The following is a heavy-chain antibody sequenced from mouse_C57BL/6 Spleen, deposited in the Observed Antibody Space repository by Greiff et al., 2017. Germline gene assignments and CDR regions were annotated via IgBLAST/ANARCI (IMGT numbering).Heavy chain of an antibody. CDR2: IWRGGST. CDR1: GFSLTSYG. V-gene: IGHV2-5*01. D-gene: IGHD1-1*01. Sequence: VQLKESGPGLVQPSQSLSITCTVSGFSLTSYGVHWVRQSPGKGLEWLGVIWRGGSTDYNAAFMSRLSITKDNSKSQVFFKMNSLQADDTAIYYCAKNYGSSYHYFDVWGTGTTVTVSS. CDR3: AKNYGSSYHYFDV. J-gene: IGHJ1*03.